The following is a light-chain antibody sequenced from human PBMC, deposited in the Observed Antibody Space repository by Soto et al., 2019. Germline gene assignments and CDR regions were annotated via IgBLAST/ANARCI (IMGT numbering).Light chain of an antibody. V-gene: IGKV1-5*01. CDR3: QQYNTSPPWT. CDR2: DAS. J-gene: IGKJ1*01. CDR1: QSINNW. Sequence: DIQMTQSPSTLPASVGDRVTITCRASQSINNWLAWYQQKPGKAPKLLIFDASILETGVPSRFSGSGSGAEFTLTISSLQPDDFATYYCQQYNTSPPWTFGQGTKVDIK.